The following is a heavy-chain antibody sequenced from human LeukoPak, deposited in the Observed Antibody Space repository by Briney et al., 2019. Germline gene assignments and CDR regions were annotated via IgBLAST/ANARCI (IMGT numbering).Heavy chain of an antibody. V-gene: IGHV1-69*04. Sequence: PVKVSCKASGGTFSSYAISWVRQAPGQGLEWMGRIIPILGIANYAQKFQGRVTITADKSTSTAYMELSSLRSEDTAVYYCARGSSGSYAIYYYYGMDVWGQGTTVTVSS. CDR2: IIPILGIA. CDR1: GGTFSSYA. CDR3: ARGSSGSYAIYYYYGMDV. D-gene: IGHD1-26*01. J-gene: IGHJ6*02.